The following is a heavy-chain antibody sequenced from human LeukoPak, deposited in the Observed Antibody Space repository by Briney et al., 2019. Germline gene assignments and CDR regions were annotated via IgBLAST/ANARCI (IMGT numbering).Heavy chain of an antibody. Sequence: ASVKVSCKASGYTFTRYHIHWVRQAPGQGLEWMGVINPSGGSTTHARKFQGRVTMTRDTSTSTVYMDLSSLRSEDTAVYYCARDLVGSSSGWGQGTLVTVSS. V-gene: IGHV1-46*01. CDR1: GYTFTRYH. CDR2: INPSGGST. D-gene: IGHD6-6*01. CDR3: ARDLVGSSSG. J-gene: IGHJ4*02.